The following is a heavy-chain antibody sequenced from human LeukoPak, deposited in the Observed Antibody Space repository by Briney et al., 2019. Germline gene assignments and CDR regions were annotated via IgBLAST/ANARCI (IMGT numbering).Heavy chain of an antibody. Sequence: SETLSLTCAVSGGSISSGGYSWSWIRQPPGKGLEWIGYIYHSGSTYYNPSLKSRVTISVDRSKNQFSLKLSSVTAADTAVYYCARGLGVTTDFDYWGQGTLVTVSS. CDR3: ARGLGVTTDFDY. D-gene: IGHD4-17*01. J-gene: IGHJ4*02. CDR2: IYHSGST. V-gene: IGHV4-30-2*01. CDR1: GGSISSGGYS.